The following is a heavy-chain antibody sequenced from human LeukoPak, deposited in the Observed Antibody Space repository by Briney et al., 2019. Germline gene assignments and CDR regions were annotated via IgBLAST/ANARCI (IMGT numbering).Heavy chain of an antibody. CDR2: ISSSSSYI. V-gene: IGHV3-21*01. J-gene: IGHJ5*02. CDR1: GFTFSSYS. CDR3: ARHRIPYSGSYYGWFGP. D-gene: IGHD1-26*01. Sequence: PGGSLRLSCAASGFTFSSYSMNWVRQAPGKGLEWVSSISSSSSYIYYADSVKGRFTISRDNAKNSLYLQMNSLRAEDTAVYYCARHRIPYSGSYYGWFGPWGQGTLVTVSS.